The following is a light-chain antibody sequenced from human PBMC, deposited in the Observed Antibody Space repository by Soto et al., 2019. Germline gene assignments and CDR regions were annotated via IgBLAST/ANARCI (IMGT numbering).Light chain of an antibody. CDR3: SSYTSSSTLV. Sequence: QSALTQPASVSGSPGQSITISCTGTSSDVGGYNYVSWYQQHPGKAPKLMIYDVSNRPSGVSNRFSGSKSDNTASLTISGLQAEDEADYHCSSYTSSSTLVFGGGTKVTVL. V-gene: IGLV2-14*03. J-gene: IGLJ2*01. CDR2: DVS. CDR1: SSDVGGYNY.